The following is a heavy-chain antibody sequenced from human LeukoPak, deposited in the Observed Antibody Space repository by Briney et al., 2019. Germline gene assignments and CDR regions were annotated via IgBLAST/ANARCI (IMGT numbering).Heavy chain of an antibody. J-gene: IGHJ4*02. CDR1: GYTFTSYG. V-gene: IGHV1-2*02. Sequence: ASVKVSCTASGYTFTSYGISWVRQAPGQGLEWMGWINPNSGGTNYAQKFQGRVTMTRDTSISTAYMELSRLRSDDTAVYYCARGGKQWRGGNYFDSWGQGTLVAVSS. CDR3: ARGGKQWRGGNYFDS. D-gene: IGHD6-19*01. CDR2: INPNSGGT.